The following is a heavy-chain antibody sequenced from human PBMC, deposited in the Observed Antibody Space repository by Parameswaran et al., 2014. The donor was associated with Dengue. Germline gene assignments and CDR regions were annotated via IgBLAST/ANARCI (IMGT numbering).Heavy chain of an antibody. J-gene: IGHJ3*02. CDR3: ARFSYGDSTDAFDI. D-gene: IGHD4-17*01. V-gene: IGHV1-69*01. Sequence: VRQMPGKGLEWMGGIIPIFGTANYAQKFQGRVTITADESTSTAYMELSSLRSEDTAVYYCARFSYGDSTDAFDIWGQGTMVTVSS. CDR2: IIPIFGTA.